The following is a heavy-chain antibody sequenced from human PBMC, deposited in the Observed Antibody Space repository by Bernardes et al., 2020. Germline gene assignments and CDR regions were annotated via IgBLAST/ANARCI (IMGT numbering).Heavy chain of an antibody. CDR2: IKQDGSEK. CDR3: ARDTRGLFDY. D-gene: IGHD1-26*01. J-gene: IGHJ4*02. Sequence: GGSLRLSCAASGFTFSSYWMSWVRRAPGKGLEWVANIKQDGSEKNYVDSVKGRFTISRDNAKNSLFLQMNSQRAEDTAVYYCARDTRGLFDYWGQGTLVTVSS. CDR1: GFTFSSYW. V-gene: IGHV3-7*01.